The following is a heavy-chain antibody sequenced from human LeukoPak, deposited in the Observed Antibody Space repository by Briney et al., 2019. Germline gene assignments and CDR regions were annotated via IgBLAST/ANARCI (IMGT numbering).Heavy chain of an antibody. Sequence: PSETLSLTCTVSGDSISSYYWSWIRQPAGKRLEWIGRIYSSGTTNCNPSLKSRVTMSVDKSKNQFSLRLSSVTAADTAVYYCAREKRRSSSSAGEGWFDPWGQGTLVTVSS. V-gene: IGHV4-4*07. J-gene: IGHJ5*02. D-gene: IGHD6-6*01. CDR3: AREKRRSSSSAGEGWFDP. CDR2: IYSSGTT. CDR1: GDSISSYY.